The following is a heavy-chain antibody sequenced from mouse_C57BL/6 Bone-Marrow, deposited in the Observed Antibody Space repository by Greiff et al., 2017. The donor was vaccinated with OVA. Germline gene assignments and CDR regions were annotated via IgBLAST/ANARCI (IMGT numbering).Heavy chain of an antibody. V-gene: IGHV5-12*01. CDR1: GFTFSDYY. CDR2: ISNGGGST. D-gene: IGHD2-1*01. J-gene: IGHJ2*01. Sequence: EVQVVESGGGLVQPGGSLKLSCAASGFTFSDYYMYWVRQTPEKRLEWVAYISNGGGSTYYPDTVKGRFTISRDNAKNTLYLQMSRLKSEDTAMYYRARRGLLLYYFDYWGQGTTLTVSS. CDR3: ARRGLLLYYFDY.